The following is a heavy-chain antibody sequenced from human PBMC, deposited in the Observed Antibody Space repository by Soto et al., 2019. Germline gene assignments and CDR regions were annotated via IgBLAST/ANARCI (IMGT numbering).Heavy chain of an antibody. CDR1: GGTFSSYA. CDR2: IIPIFGTA. J-gene: IGHJ3*02. V-gene: IGHV1-69*01. Sequence: QVQLVQSGAEVKKPGSSVKVSCKASGGTFSSYAISWVRQAPGQGLEWMGGIIPIFGTANYAQKFQVRATTTAAESTSPAYMELSSLRSEEQAVYYCARYRSSGYYDSSGLDAFDIWGQGTMVTVSS. CDR3: ARYRSSGYYDSSGLDAFDI. D-gene: IGHD3-22*01.